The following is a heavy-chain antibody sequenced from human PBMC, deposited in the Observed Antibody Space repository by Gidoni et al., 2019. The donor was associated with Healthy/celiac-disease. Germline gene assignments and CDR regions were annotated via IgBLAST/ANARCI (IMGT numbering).Heavy chain of an antibody. D-gene: IGHD3-22*01. CDR1: GFPFSSYG. J-gene: IGHJ4*02. Sequence: QVQLVESGGGVVQPGRSLRLSCAASGFPFSSYGMHWVRQAPGKGLEWVAVISYDGSNKYYADSVKGRFTISRDNSKNTLYLQMNSLRAEDTAVYYCAKASNYYDSSGRLDYWGQGTLVTVSS. V-gene: IGHV3-30*18. CDR2: ISYDGSNK. CDR3: AKASNYYDSSGRLDY.